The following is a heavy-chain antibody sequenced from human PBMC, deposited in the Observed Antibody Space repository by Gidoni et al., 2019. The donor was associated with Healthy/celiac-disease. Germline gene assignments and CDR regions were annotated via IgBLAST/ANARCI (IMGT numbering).Heavy chain of an antibody. CDR1: GFTFSSYG. D-gene: IGHD6-25*01. CDR2: ISYDGSNK. Sequence: QVQLVESGGGVVQPGRSLRLSCAASGFTFSSYGMHWVRQAPGKGLEWVAVISYDGSNKYYADSVKGRFTISRDNSKNTLYLQMNSLRAEDTAVYYCAKKISKRPEDYFDYWGQGTLVTVSS. CDR3: AKKISKRPEDYFDY. J-gene: IGHJ4*02. V-gene: IGHV3-30*18.